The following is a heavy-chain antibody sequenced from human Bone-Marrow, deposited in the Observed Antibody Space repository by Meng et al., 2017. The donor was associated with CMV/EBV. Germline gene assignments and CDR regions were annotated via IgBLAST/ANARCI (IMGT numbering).Heavy chain of an antibody. CDR3: ARGLRKGPVAKYFDP. CDR2: INHSGST. J-gene: IGHJ5*02. V-gene: IGHV4-34*01. Sequence: SEPLSLTCAVYGGSFSGYCWSWIRQPPGKGLEWIGEINHSGSTNYNPSLKSRVTISVDTSKNQFSLKLRSVTAADTAVYYCARGLRKGPVAKYFDPWGQGTLVTVSS. D-gene: IGHD1-14*01. CDR1: GGSFSGYC.